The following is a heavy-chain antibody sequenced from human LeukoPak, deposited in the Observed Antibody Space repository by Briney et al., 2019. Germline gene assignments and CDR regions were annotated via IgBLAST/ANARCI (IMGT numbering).Heavy chain of an antibody. V-gene: IGHV1-8*02. CDR2: MNPNSGNT. Sequence: ASVKVSCTASGYTFTTYPMYWVRQAPGQRLEWMGWMNPNSGNTGYAQKFQGRVTMTRNTSISTAYMELSSLRSEDTAVYYCARGRYYDFWSGYSNWFDPWGQGTLVTVSS. D-gene: IGHD3-3*01. CDR1: GYTFTTYP. CDR3: ARGRYYDFWSGYSNWFDP. J-gene: IGHJ5*02.